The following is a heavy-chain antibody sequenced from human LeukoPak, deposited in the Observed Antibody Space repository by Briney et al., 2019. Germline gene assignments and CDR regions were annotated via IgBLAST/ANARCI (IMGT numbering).Heavy chain of an antibody. CDR3: AKDSTVSGSYYGMDI. J-gene: IGHJ6*02. Sequence: PGGSLRLSCAASGFTFDDYAMHWVRQAPGKGLEWVSSISGSGSTTYFADSVKGRFTISRDNSKNTLYLQMSSLRAEDTAIYYCAKDSTVSGSYYGMDIWGQGTTVTVSS. V-gene: IGHV3-23*01. D-gene: IGHD3-22*01. CDR1: GFTFDDYA. CDR2: ISGSGSTT.